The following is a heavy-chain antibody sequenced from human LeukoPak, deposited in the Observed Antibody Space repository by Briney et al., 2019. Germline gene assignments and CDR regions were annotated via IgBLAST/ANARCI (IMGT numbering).Heavy chain of an antibody. V-gene: IGHV1-69*04. CDR3: ARDLEYGDLYY. Sequence: VASVKVSCKASGGTFSSCAISWVRQAPGQGLEWMGRIIPILGIANYAQKFQGRVTITADKSTSTAYMELSSLRSEDTAVYYCARDLEYGDLYYWGQGTLVTVSS. J-gene: IGHJ4*02. D-gene: IGHD4-17*01. CDR2: IIPILGIA. CDR1: GGTFSSCA.